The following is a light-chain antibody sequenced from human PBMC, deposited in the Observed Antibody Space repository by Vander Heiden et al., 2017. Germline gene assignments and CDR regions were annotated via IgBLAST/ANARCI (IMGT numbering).Light chain of an antibody. Sequence: SYELTQPLSVSVALGQTARITCGGNNIGSKNVHWYQQKPGQAPVLVIYRDIIRPSGIPERCSGSNSGNTATLTISRAQAGDEADYYCQVWDSSALFGGGTKLTVL. V-gene: IGLV3-9*01. CDR2: RDI. J-gene: IGLJ2*01. CDR1: NIGSKN. CDR3: QVWDSSAL.